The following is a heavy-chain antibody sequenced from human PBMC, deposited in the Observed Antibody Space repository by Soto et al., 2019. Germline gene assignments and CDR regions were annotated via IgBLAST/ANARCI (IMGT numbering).Heavy chain of an antibody. CDR2: IYASGIT. D-gene: IGHD1-26*01. Sequence: SETLSLTCTVSGGSISSYYWSWIRQPAGKGLEWIGRIYASGITNYNPSLKSRINMSIDTSKNQFSLKLNSVTAADTAVYYCASSPSKPGEPIWDVFDFWGQGTKVTVS. J-gene: IGHJ3*01. V-gene: IGHV4-4*07. CDR1: GGSISSYY. CDR3: ASSPSKPGEPIWDVFDF.